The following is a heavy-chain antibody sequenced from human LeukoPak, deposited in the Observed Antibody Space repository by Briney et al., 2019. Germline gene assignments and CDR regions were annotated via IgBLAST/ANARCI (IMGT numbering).Heavy chain of an antibody. CDR1: GGSISSGIYY. D-gene: IGHD3-22*01. CDR3: ARVTTDGYYNC. J-gene: IGHJ4*02. CDR2: IYTSGST. Sequence: SQTLSLTCTVSGGSISSGIYYWSWIRQPAGKGLEWLRRIYTSGSTNYNPSLKSRVTISVDTSKNQFALKLSSVTAADTAVYYCARVTTDGYYNCWGQGTLVTVSS. V-gene: IGHV4-61*02.